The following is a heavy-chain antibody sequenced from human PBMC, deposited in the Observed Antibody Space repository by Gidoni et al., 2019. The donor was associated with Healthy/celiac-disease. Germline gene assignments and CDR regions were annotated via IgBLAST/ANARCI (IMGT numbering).Heavy chain of an antibody. Sequence: QVQLVESGGGVVQPGRSLRLSCAASGFTFSSYAMHWVRQAPGKGLEWVAVISYDGSNKYYADSVKGRFTISRDNSKNTLYLQMNSLRAEDTAVYYCARGGLVGATNSHFDYWGQGTLVTVSS. V-gene: IGHV3-30*01. J-gene: IGHJ4*02. CDR3: ARGGLVGATNSHFDY. D-gene: IGHD1-26*01. CDR1: GFTFSSYA. CDR2: ISYDGSNK.